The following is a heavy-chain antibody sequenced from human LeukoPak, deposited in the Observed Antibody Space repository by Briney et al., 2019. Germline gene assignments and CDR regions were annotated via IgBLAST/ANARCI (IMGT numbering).Heavy chain of an antibody. D-gene: IGHD5-12*01. CDR1: GGSFSGYY. J-gene: IGHJ6*03. CDR3: ARRSGYDSLFHYYYYMDV. CDR2: INHSGST. V-gene: IGHV4-34*01. Sequence: SETLSLTCAVYGGSFSGYYWSWIRQPPGKGLEWIGEINHSGSTNYNPSLKSRVTISVDTSKNQFSLKLSSVTAADTAVYYCARRSGYDSLFHYYYYMDVWGKGTTVTISS.